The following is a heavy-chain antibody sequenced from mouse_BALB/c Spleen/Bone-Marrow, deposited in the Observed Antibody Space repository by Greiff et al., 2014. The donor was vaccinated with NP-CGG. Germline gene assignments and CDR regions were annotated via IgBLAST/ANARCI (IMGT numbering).Heavy chain of an antibody. Sequence: SVKMSCKASGYTFTSYWMHWVKQRPGQGLEWIGDIYPGSDSTNYNEKFKSKATLTVDTSSSTDYMQLSSRTSEDAAGYYCAREKDWVGDYWGKGTTLTVSS. CDR3: AREKDWVGDY. J-gene: IGHJ2*01. CDR2: IYPGSDST. CDR1: GYTFTSYW. D-gene: IGHD4-1*01. V-gene: IGHV1-55*01.